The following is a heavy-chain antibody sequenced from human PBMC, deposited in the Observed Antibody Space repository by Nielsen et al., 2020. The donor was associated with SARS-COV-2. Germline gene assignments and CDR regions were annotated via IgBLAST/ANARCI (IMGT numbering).Heavy chain of an antibody. CDR2: IIPIFGTA. V-gene: IGHV1-69*06. CDR3: AREMAIFGEHYYYYYGMDV. Sequence: WVRQAPGQGLEWMEGIIPIFGTANYAQKFQGRVTITADKSTSTAYMELSSLRSEDTAVYYCAREMAIFGEHYYYYYGMDVWGQGTTVTVSS. J-gene: IGHJ6*02. D-gene: IGHD3-3*01.